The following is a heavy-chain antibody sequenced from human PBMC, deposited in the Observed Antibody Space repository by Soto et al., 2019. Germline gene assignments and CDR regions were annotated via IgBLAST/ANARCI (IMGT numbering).Heavy chain of an antibody. V-gene: IGHV1-18*01. CDR3: ARGRYGDY. CDR2: ISAHNGNT. Sequence: QVHLVQSGAEVKKPGASVKVSCKASGYTFTSYGITWVRQAPGQGLEWMGWISAHNGNTDYAQKLQGRVIVTRDTSKSTAYMELRSLISDDTAVYYCARGRYGDYWGQGALVTASS. D-gene: IGHD1-1*01. CDR1: GYTFTSYG. J-gene: IGHJ4*02.